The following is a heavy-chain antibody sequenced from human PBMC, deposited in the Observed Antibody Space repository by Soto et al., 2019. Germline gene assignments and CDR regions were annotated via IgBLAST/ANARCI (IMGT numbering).Heavy chain of an antibody. D-gene: IGHD3-3*01. J-gene: IGHJ5*01. Sequence: ASVKVSCKASGYIFSANYIHWVRQAPGQGLEWLGWINPHSGATNYAQKFLGRVTMSAATSASTACMDLARLKSDDTAVYYCVRVHAQGFSKWFDFWGRGILGAV. CDR3: VRVHAQGFSKWFDF. CDR2: INPHSGAT. CDR1: GYIFSANY. V-gene: IGHV1-2*02.